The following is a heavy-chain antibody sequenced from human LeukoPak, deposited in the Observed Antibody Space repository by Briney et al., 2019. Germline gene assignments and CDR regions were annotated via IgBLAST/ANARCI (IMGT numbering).Heavy chain of an antibody. V-gene: IGHV3-20*01. CDR2: INWNGGST. CDR3: ARGDYYDSSGYYF. D-gene: IGHD3-22*01. CDR1: GFTFDDYG. Sequence: GGSLRLSCAASGFTFDDYGMSWVRQAPGKGLEWISGINWNGGSTGYADSVKGRFTISRDNAKNSLYLQMNSLRAEDTALYHCARGDYYDSSGYYFWGQGTLVTVSS. J-gene: IGHJ4*02.